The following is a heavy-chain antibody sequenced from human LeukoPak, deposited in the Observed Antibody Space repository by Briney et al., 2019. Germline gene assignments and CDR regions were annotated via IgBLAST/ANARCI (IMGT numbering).Heavy chain of an antibody. V-gene: IGHV3-30*04. CDR2: SYDGTDK. CDR3: ARGSIDWQAVAFDC. CDR1: GLTFSSYT. Sequence: PGGSLRLSCAASGLTFSSYTMHWVRQAPGKGLEWVALSYDGTDKYYADSVKGRFTISRDNSKNTLYLQTNSLRTEDTAVYYCARGSIDWQAVAFDCWGQGTLVTVSS. D-gene: IGHD2-21*01. J-gene: IGHJ4*02.